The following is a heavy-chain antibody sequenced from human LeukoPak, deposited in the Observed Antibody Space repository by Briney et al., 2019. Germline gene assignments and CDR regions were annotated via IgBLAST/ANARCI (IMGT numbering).Heavy chain of an antibody. CDR3: ARAYTYYDILTGYYPVGY. CDR1: GYTFTSYA. J-gene: IGHJ4*02. CDR2: INAGNGNT. V-gene: IGHV1-3*01. Sequence: ASVKVSCKASGYTFTSYAMHWVRQAPEQRLEWMGWINAGNGNTKYSQKFQGRVTITRDTSASTAYMELSSLRSEDTAVYYCARAYTYYDILTGYYPVGYWGQGTLVTVSS. D-gene: IGHD3-9*01.